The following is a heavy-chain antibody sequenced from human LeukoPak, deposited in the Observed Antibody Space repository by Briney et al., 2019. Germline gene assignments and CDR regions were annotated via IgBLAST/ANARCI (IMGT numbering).Heavy chain of an antibody. CDR1: GHTFSGYY. D-gene: IGHD1-26*01. CDR3: ATGGATGDDI. J-gene: IGHJ3*02. Sequence: GASVKVSCKASGHTFSGYYMHWVRQAPGQGLEWMGIINPSGGSTSYAQKFQGRVTMTRDMSTSTVYMELSSLRSEDTAVYYCATGGATGDDIWGQGTMVTVSS. CDR2: INPSGGST. V-gene: IGHV1-46*01.